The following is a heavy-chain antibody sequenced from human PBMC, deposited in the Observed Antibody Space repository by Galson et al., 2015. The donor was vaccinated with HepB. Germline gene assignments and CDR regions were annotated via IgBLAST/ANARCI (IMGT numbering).Heavy chain of an antibody. CDR2: IYTSGST. D-gene: IGHD2-8*01. CDR1: GGSISSYY. J-gene: IGHJ3*02. V-gene: IGHV4-4*07. CDR3: ARGANPHKVSDAFDI. Sequence: LSLTCTVSGGSISSYYWSWIRQPAGKGLEWIGRIYTSGSTNYNPSLKSRVTMSVDTSKNQFSLKLSSVTAADTAVYYCARGANPHKVSDAFDIWGQGTMVTVPS.